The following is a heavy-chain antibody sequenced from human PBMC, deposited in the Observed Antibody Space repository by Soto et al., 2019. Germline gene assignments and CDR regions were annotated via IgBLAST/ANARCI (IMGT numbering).Heavy chain of an antibody. CDR2: IYYSGTT. J-gene: IGHJ2*01. CDR3: RRRHTRYRSGLGIPAEPSSDL. V-gene: IGHV4-30-4*01. Sequence: PGKGLEWIGYIYYSGTTYYNPSLKSRVTISVDTSTNQFSLRLVSVTAADTSFFSSRRRHTRYRSGLGIPAEPSSDL. D-gene: IGHD2-15*01.